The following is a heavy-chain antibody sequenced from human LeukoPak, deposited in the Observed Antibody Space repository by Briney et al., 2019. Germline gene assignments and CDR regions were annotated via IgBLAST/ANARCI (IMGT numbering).Heavy chain of an antibody. CDR1: GFIFSSHA. V-gene: IGHV3-48*01. CDR2: ISSSGSTI. CDR3: AKPAYGSGTFFVFDY. D-gene: IGHD3-10*01. Sequence: GGSLRLSCAASGFIFSSHAMNWVRQAPGKGLEWVSYISSSGSTIYYADSVKGRFTISRDNSKNTLYLQMNSLRAEDTAVYYCAKPAYGSGTFFVFDYWGQGTLVTVSS. J-gene: IGHJ4*02.